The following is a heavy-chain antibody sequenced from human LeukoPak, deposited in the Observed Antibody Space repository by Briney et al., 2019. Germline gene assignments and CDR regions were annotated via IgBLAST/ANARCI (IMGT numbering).Heavy chain of an antibody. CDR2: IDPSDSYT. Sequence: GESLRISCKDSGYSFTSYWISWVRQMPGKGLEWMGRIDPSDSYTNYSPSFQGHVTISADKFISTAYLQWSSLKASDTAMYYCARQVPRIAAAGRNAWFDPWGQGTLVTVSS. J-gene: IGHJ5*02. D-gene: IGHD6-13*01. CDR3: ARQVPRIAAAGRNAWFDP. CDR1: GYSFTSYW. V-gene: IGHV5-10-1*01.